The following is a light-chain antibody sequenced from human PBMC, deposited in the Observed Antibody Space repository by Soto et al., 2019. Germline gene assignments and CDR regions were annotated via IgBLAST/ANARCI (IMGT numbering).Light chain of an antibody. V-gene: IGKV3-20*01. CDR1: QSVSSNS. CDR3: QQYGSSPLT. Sequence: EIVLTQSPGTLSLSPGEGDTLSCRASQSVSSNSLAWYQQKPGQAPRLLIYGASTRAPGIPDRFSGSGSGTDFTLTINRLEPEDFAVYYCQQYGSSPLTFGGGTKVEIK. CDR2: GAS. J-gene: IGKJ4*01.